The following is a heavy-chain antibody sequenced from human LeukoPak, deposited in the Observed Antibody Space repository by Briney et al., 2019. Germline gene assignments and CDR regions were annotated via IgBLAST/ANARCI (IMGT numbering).Heavy chain of an antibody. D-gene: IGHD3-3*01. V-gene: IGHV3-30*09. J-gene: IGHJ4*02. Sequence: GRSLRLPCAASGFTFSTYPLHWVRQAPGKGLEWVAVISSDGSNKYSADSVKGRFAISRDNTKNTLLLQMNILRAEDTAVYYCAREHEFRSGFFDHWGQGTLVTVSS. CDR3: AREHEFRSGFFDH. CDR1: GFTFSTYP. CDR2: ISSDGSNK.